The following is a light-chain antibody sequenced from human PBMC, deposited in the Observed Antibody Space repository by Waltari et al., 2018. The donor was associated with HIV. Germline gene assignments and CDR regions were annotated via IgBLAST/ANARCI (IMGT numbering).Light chain of an antibody. Sequence: QSALTQPASVSGSPGQSITISCTGTTSDVGGYAFVSWFQQHPGKAPHLLIYDFTSRPSGTSDRFSGSKSGATASLTISGLQAEDEADYYCSSYATNTTVIFGGGTKVTVL. V-gene: IGLV2-14*03. CDR3: SSYATNTTVI. CDR2: DFT. J-gene: IGLJ2*01. CDR1: TSDVGGYAF.